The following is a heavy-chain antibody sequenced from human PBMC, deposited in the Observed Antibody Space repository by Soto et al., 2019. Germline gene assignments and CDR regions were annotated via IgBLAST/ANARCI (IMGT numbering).Heavy chain of an antibody. CDR2: ISAYNGNT. CDR3: ARDSPIIHYCGMDV. Sequence: ASVKVSCKAPGYTFTSYGISWVRQAPGQGLEWMGLISAYNGNTNYAQKLQGRVTMTTDTSTSTAYMELRSLRSDDTAVYYCARDSPIIHYCGMDVWGQGTTVTASS. V-gene: IGHV1-18*01. D-gene: IGHD3-10*01. J-gene: IGHJ6*02. CDR1: GYTFTSYG.